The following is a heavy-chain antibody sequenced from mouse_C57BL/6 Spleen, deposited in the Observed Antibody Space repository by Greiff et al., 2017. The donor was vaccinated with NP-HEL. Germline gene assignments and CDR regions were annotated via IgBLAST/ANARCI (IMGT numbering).Heavy chain of an antibody. V-gene: IGHV1-59*01. J-gene: IGHJ1*03. D-gene: IGHD2-4*01. CDR3: ARDGGLRRYFDV. CDR2: IDPSDSYT. CDR1: GYTFTSYW. Sequence: VQLQQPGAELVRPGTSVKLSCKASGYTFTSYWMHLVKQRPGQGLEWIGVIDPSDSYTNYNQKFKGKATLTVDTSSSTAYMQLSSLTSEDSAVYYCARDGGLRRYFDVWGTGTTVTVSS.